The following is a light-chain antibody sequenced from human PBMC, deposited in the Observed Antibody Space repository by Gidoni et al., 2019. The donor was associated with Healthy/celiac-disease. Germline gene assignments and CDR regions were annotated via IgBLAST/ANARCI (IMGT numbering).Light chain of an antibody. Sequence: DIVMTQSPLSLHVTPGEPASISCRSSQSLLHSNGYNYLDWYPRKPGQSPQLLIYLGSNQASGVPDRFSGSGSGTDFTLKISRVEAEDVGVYYCMQALQTPWTFGQGTKVEIK. V-gene: IGKV2-28*01. CDR3: MQALQTPWT. CDR1: QSLLHSNGYNY. CDR2: LGS. J-gene: IGKJ1*01.